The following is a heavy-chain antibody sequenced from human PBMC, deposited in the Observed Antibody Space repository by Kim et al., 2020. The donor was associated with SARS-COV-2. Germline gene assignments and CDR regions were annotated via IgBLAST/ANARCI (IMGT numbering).Heavy chain of an antibody. Sequence: GGSLRLSCAASGFTFSDYYMSWIRQAPGKGLEWVSYISSSSSYTNYADSVKGRFTISRDNAKNSLYLQMNSLRAEDTAVYYCAVAVGWGSVDYWGQGTLVTVSS. CDR1: GFTFSDYY. CDR3: AVAVGWGSVDY. J-gene: IGHJ4*02. V-gene: IGHV3-11*06. D-gene: IGHD3-10*01. CDR2: ISSSSSYT.